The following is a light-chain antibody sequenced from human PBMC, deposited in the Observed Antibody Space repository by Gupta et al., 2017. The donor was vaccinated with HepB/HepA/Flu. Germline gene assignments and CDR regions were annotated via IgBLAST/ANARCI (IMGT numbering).Light chain of an antibody. CDR3: QQTGSFPMT. CDR1: QNIKSY. V-gene: IGKV1-39*01. CDR2: GAS. J-gene: IGKJ3*01. Sequence: DIQMTQSPSSLSASVGDRINITCRASQNIKSYLNWYQQRPGKAPKLLIYGASSRQGGVPSRFSGSGSATDFTLTVSSLQPEDFGTYYCQQTGSFPMTFGCGTKVDIK.